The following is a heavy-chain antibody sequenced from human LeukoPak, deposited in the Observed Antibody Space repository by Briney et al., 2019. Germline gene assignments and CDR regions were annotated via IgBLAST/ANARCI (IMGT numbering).Heavy chain of an antibody. D-gene: IGHD2-2*01. CDR1: GYSISSGHY. CDR2: IHHSGST. V-gene: IGHV4-38-2*01. Sequence: SETLSLTCDVSGYSISSGHYWGWIRQPPGKGLEYIGSIHHSGSTYYNPSLKSRVTISVHTSKDQFSLKLSSVTAADTAVYYCARRYCSSTSCYLDYWGQGILVTVSS. CDR3: ARRYCSSTSCYLDY. J-gene: IGHJ4*02.